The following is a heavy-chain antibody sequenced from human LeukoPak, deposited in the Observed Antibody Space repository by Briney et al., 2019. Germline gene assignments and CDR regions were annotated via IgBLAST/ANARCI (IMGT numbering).Heavy chain of an antibody. J-gene: IGHJ4*02. CDR1: GFTFSSYA. V-gene: IGHV3-30-3*01. CDR2: ISYDGSNK. D-gene: IGHD5-12*01. Sequence: PGRSLTLSCTASGFTFSSYAMHWVRQAPGKGLEWVADISYDGSNKYYADPVKGRFTIFRDNSKNTLYLQMNSLRAEDTAVYYCARDLEWLRSGHFDYWGQGTLVTVSS. CDR3: ARDLEWLRSGHFDY.